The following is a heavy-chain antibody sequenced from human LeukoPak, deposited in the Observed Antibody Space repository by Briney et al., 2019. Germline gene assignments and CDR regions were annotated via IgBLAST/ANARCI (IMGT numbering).Heavy chain of an antibody. CDR1: GGSISSYY. J-gene: IGHJ5*02. Sequence: PSETLSLTCTVSGGSISSYYWSWIRQPPGKGLEWIGEINHSGSTNYNPSLKSRVTISVDTSKNQFSLKLSSVTAADTAVYYCARTYYYGSGSPYLGWFDPWGQGTLVTVSS. CDR3: ARTYYYGSGSPYLGWFDP. D-gene: IGHD3-10*01. CDR2: INHSGST. V-gene: IGHV4-34*01.